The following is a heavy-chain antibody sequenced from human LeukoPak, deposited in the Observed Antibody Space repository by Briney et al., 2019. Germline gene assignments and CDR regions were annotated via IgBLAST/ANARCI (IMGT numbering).Heavy chain of an antibody. CDR2: ILSSGGYI. CDR1: GFTFSNFA. J-gene: IGHJ4*02. D-gene: IGHD2-15*01. Sequence: GGSLRLSCVASGFTFSNFAMRWVRQAPGKGLECVSGILSSGGYISYAEPVKGRFSTSRDNSKNTLYLQMNSLRAEDTAVYYCASTHIALQDYCSGGSCYEYYFDYWGQGTLVTVSS. V-gene: IGHV3-23*01. CDR3: ASTHIALQDYCSGGSCYEYYFDY.